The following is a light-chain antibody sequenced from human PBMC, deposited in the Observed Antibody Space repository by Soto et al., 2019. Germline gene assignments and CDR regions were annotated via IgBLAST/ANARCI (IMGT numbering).Light chain of an antibody. CDR1: QNINNY. V-gene: IGKV1-33*01. CDR3: QPYENLPT. Sequence: TQLTQSPSSLYPFVCRTHTITCQASQNINNYLNWYQQKPGRAPKLLIYDASNLEAGVHSRFSGSGSGTDFTFTISSLQPEDIATYYCQPYENLPTLGKGKRVEIK. CDR2: DAS. J-gene: IGKJ5*01.